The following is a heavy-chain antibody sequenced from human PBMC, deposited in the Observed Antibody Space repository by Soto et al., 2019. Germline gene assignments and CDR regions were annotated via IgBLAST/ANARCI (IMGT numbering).Heavy chain of an antibody. CDR1: GYTFTTYD. V-gene: IGHV1-8*01. CDR2: MNPYNGDT. J-gene: IGHJ4*02. Sequence: QVQLVQSGAEVKKPGASVKVSCKASGYTFTTYDVNWMRQATGQGPEWLGWMNPYNGDTGYAQKFQGRVTLTRDTSTNTAYLELSSLTYEETAVYYCATNRRETGEFDYWGQGTLVTVSS. D-gene: IGHD7-27*01. CDR3: ATNRRETGEFDY.